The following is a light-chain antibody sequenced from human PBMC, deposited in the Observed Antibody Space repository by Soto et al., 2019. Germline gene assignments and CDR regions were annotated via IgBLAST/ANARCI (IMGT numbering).Light chain of an antibody. J-gene: IGLJ2*01. V-gene: IGLV1-44*01. Sequence: QSVLSQPPSASGTPGQRVTSSCSGSSSNIGSNTVNWYQQLPGTAPKLLIYSNNQRPSGVPVRFSGSKSGTSASLAISGLQSEDEADYYCAACDDSLNADVVFGGGTKVTVL. CDR1: SSNIGSNT. CDR2: SNN. CDR3: AACDDSLNADVV.